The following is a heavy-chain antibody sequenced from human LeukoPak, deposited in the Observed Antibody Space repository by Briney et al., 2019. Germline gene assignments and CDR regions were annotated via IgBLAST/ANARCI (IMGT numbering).Heavy chain of an antibody. J-gene: IGHJ3*02. Sequence: PGGSLRLSCTASGFTFSTYWMHWVRQAPGKGLVWVSLINSDGSYTDFADSVKGRFTISRDNAQSTLYLQMNSLRVEDTAVYYCATELRESGAPSRNAFDIWGQGTVVSVSS. CDR1: GFTFSTYW. V-gene: IGHV3-74*01. CDR3: ATELRESGAPSRNAFDI. D-gene: IGHD2-15*01. CDR2: INSDGSYT.